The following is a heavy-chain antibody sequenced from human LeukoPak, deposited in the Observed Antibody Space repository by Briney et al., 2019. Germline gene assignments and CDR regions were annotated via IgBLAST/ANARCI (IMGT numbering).Heavy chain of an antibody. CDR1: GGSISSGSYY. J-gene: IGHJ3*02. Sequence: SETLSLTCTVSGGSISSGSYYWSRIRQPARKGLEWIGRIYTSGSTNYNPSLKSRVTISVDTSRNQFSLKLSSVTAADTAVYYCARDSEDGDDAFDIWGQGTMVTVSS. V-gene: IGHV4-61*02. D-gene: IGHD4-17*01. CDR3: ARDSEDGDDAFDI. CDR2: IYTSGST.